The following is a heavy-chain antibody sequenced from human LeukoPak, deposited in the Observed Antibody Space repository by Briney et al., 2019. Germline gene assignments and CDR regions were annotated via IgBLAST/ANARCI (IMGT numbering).Heavy chain of an antibody. Sequence: PGRSLRLSCAASGFTFSSYALHWVRQAPGKGQEWVAVMSYDGSIKYYADSVKGRFTISRDNSKSTLYLQVNSLRPEDTAVYFCARATGVGYPSPDYWGQGTLVTVSS. CDR3: ARATGVGYPSPDY. CDR1: GFTFSSYA. V-gene: IGHV3-30-3*01. CDR2: MSYDGSIK. D-gene: IGHD3-22*01. J-gene: IGHJ4*02.